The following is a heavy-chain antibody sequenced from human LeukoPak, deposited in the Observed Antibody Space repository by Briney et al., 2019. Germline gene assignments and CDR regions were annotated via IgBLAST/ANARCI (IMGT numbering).Heavy chain of an antibody. CDR1: GGSISSYY. J-gene: IGHJ5*02. V-gene: IGHV4-59*01. CDR2: IHYTGST. CDR3: ARGGYYGSGNDFRFDP. Sequence: SETLSLTCTVSGGSISSYYWSWIRQPPGKGLECIGYIHYTGSTNYNPSLKSRVTISVDASKSQFSLKLSSVTAADTAIYYCARGGYYGSGNDFRFDPWGQGTLVTVSS. D-gene: IGHD3-10*01.